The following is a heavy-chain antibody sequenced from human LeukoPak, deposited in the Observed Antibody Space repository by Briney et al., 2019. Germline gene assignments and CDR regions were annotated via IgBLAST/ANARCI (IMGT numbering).Heavy chain of an antibody. CDR3: ARDSGWAFDY. Sequence: PGGSLRLSCAASGFIFNSCSFNWVRQAPGKGLEWVSYIGVSSSTIYYADSVKGRFTISRDNAKNSVYLQMNGLRDEDTAVYYCARDSGWAFDYWGQGTLVTVSS. CDR1: GFIFNSCS. J-gene: IGHJ4*02. D-gene: IGHD1-26*01. CDR2: IGVSSSTI. V-gene: IGHV3-48*02.